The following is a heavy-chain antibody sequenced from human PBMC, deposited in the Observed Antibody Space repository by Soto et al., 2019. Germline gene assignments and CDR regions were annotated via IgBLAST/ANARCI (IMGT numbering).Heavy chain of an antibody. J-gene: IGHJ4*02. CDR2: ISNSGNTI. CDR3: SRLTVLPDF. D-gene: IGHD4-4*01. V-gene: IGHV3-11*01. CDR1: GFIFSDYY. Sequence: QVQLVESGGGLVKPGGSLRLSCAASGFIFSDYYMSWIRQAPGKGLECVSYISNSGNTIKYADSVKGRFTISRDDAKNSLYLQMNSLRAEDTAVYYCSRLTVLPDFWGQGTLVTVSS.